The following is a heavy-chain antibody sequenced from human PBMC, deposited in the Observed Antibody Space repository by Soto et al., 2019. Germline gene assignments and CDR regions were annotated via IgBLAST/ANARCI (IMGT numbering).Heavy chain of an antibody. V-gene: IGHV1-46*03. CDR3: ARSRYYGSGAYTPDDN. J-gene: IGHJ4*02. CDR1: GYTFTSFY. CDR2: INPSGGST. D-gene: IGHD3-10*01. Sequence: QVQLVQSGAEVKKPGASVKISCKASGYTFTSFYMNWVRQAPGQGLEWMGMINPSGGSTSYTQKFQGRATMTRDTSTNTIYWELSSLSSDDTAVYYCARSRYYGSGAYTPDDNWGQGTLVIVSS.